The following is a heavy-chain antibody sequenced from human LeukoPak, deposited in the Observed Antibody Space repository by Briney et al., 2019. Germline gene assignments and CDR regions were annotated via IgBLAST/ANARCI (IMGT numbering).Heavy chain of an antibody. V-gene: IGHV1-58*02. J-gene: IGHJ4*02. CDR2: IVVGIGNT. Sequence: SVKVSCKASGFTFTSSAMQWVRQARGQRLEWIGWIVVGIGNTNYAQKFQERVTITRDMSTSTAYMELSSLRSEDTAVYYCAADSSSGWYFDYWGQGTLVTVSS. CDR3: AADSSSGWYFDY. D-gene: IGHD6-19*01. CDR1: GFTFTSSA.